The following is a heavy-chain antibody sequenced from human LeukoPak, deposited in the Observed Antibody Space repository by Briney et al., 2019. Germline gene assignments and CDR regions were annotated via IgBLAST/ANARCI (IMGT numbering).Heavy chain of an antibody. Sequence: PGGSLRLSCAASGFTFSSYAMSWVRQAPGKGLEWVSAISGSGGSTYYADSVKGRFTISRDNSKNTLYLQMNSLRAEDTAVYYCAKARVPAAIYCGGDCYSDYWGQGTLVTVSS. CDR1: GFTFSSYA. D-gene: IGHD2-21*02. CDR3: AKARVPAAIYCGGDCYSDY. J-gene: IGHJ4*02. V-gene: IGHV3-23*01. CDR2: ISGSGGST.